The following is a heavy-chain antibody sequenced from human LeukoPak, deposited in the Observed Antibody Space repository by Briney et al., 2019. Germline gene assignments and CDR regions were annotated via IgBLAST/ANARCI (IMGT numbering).Heavy chain of an antibody. V-gene: IGHV3-30*18. CDR1: GFTFSSYG. Sequence: PGGSLRLSCAASGFTFSSYGMHWVRQAPGKGLEWVAVISYDGSNKYYADSVKGRFTISRDNSKNTLYLQMNSLRAEDTAVYYCAKAATMVRGVMGFDYWGQGTLVTVSS. CDR2: ISYDGSNK. CDR3: AKAATMVRGVMGFDY. J-gene: IGHJ4*02. D-gene: IGHD3-10*01.